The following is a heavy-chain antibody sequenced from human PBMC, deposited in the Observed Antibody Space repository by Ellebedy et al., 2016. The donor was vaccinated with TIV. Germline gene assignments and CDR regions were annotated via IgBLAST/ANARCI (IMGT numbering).Heavy chain of an antibody. Sequence: AASVKVSCKASGYTFTGYYMHWVRQAPGQGLEWMGWINPNSGGTNYAQKLQGRVTMTTDTSTSTAYMELRSLRSDDTAVYYCARDAPEPLYIAAAGSYYYYGMDVWGQGTTVTVSS. CDR2: INPNSGGT. V-gene: IGHV1-2*02. CDR1: GYTFTGYY. J-gene: IGHJ6*02. CDR3: ARDAPEPLYIAAAGSYYYYGMDV. D-gene: IGHD6-13*01.